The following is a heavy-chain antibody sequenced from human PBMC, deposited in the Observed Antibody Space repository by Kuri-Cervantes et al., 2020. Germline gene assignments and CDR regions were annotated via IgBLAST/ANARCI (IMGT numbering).Heavy chain of an antibody. CDR2: MAHDDENNK. Sequence: GGSLRLSCAASGFTFSTSVIHWVRQAPDKGLEWLAVMAHDDENNKSYADSVKGRFTISRDNSKNTLYLQINSLRAEDTAVYYCARVTSGAFDIWGQGTMVTVSS. CDR3: ARVTSGAFDI. J-gene: IGHJ3*02. CDR1: GFTFSTSV. V-gene: IGHV3-30*07.